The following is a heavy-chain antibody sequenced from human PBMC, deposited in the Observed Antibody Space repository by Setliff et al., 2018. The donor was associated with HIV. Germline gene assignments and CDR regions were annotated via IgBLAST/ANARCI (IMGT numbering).Heavy chain of an antibody. CDR2: IYYSGIP. V-gene: IGHV4-39*01. CDR1: GASIRSTHFY. CDR3: VPGGLLEWFFS. Sequence: SETLSLTCTVSGASIRSTHFYWVWIRQPPGRGLEWIGTIYYSGIPYSNPSLQSPVTISVDQSRSQFSLNLTSVTAPATAVYYCVPGGLLEWFFSWGQGSQVTVSS. D-gene: IGHD3-3*01. J-gene: IGHJ4*02.